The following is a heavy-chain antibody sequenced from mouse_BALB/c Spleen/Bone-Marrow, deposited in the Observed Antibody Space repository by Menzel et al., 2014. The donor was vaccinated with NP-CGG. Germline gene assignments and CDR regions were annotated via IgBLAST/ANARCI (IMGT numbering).Heavy chain of an antibody. CDR2: INPVSSTI. J-gene: IGHJ3*01. V-gene: IGHV4-1*02. CDR1: GFDFSGFW. Sequence: EVKLMESGGGLVQPGGSLKLSCAASGFDFSGFWMGWVRQAPGKGLEWIGEINPVSSTINYTPSLKDRFIISRDNAKNTLYLQMNKVRSEDTALYYCGRLGYYGCFAYWGQGTLVTVSA. CDR3: GRLGYYGCFAY. D-gene: IGHD2-3*01.